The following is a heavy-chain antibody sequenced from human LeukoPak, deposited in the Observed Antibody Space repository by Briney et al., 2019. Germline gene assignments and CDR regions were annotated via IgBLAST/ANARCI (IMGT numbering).Heavy chain of an antibody. V-gene: IGHV1-18*01. J-gene: IGHJ4*02. D-gene: IGHD3-9*01. Sequence: APVKVSCKASGYTFTSYGISWVRQAPGQGLEWMGWISAYNGNTNYAQKLQGRVTMTTDTSTSTAYMELRSLRSDDTAVYYCARATPPPYDILTGYPDYWGQGTLVTVSS. CDR1: GYTFTSYG. CDR3: ARATPPPYDILTGYPDY. CDR2: ISAYNGNT.